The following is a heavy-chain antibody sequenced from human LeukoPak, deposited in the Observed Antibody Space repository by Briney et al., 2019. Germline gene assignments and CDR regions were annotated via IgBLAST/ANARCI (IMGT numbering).Heavy chain of an antibody. J-gene: IGHJ5*02. Sequence: GSLKVSCEASGYTSTGYYMHCVPHAPGQGRESMGWINPNRGGTNYAQKFQGRVTMTRDTSISTAYMELSRLRSDDTAVYYCARDGSGNWFDPWGQGTLVTVSS. D-gene: IGHD3-10*01. V-gene: IGHV1-2*02. CDR1: GYTSTGYY. CDR2: INPNRGGT. CDR3: ARDGSGNWFDP.